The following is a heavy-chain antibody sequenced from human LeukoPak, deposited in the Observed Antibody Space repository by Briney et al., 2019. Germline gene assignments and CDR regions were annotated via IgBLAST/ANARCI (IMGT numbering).Heavy chain of an antibody. D-gene: IGHD5-24*01. CDR2: ISYEGSNK. J-gene: IGHJ4*02. Sequence: PGGSRRLSWAASGFTFSSYGMDWVRQAPGKGLEWVAVISYEGSNKYYADSVKGRFTISRDNSKNTLYLQMNSLRAEDTAVYYCAKDRDGYTSGAFDYWGQGTLVTVSS. V-gene: IGHV3-30*18. CDR1: GFTFSSYG. CDR3: AKDRDGYTSGAFDY.